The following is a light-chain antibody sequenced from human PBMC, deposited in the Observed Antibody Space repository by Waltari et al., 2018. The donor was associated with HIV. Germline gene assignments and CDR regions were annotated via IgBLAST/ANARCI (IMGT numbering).Light chain of an antibody. Sequence: QSALTQPRSVSGSPGQAVTISCPGTSSDVGGYDSVSWYLQHPGKVPTLIIYEVIKRPSGVPDRFAGSKAGNTASLTIAGLQTEDEADYFCCSYAGTYTYVLFGGGTKLTVL. CDR1: SSDVGGYDS. V-gene: IGLV2-11*01. J-gene: IGLJ3*02. CDR3: CSYAGTYTYVL. CDR2: EVI.